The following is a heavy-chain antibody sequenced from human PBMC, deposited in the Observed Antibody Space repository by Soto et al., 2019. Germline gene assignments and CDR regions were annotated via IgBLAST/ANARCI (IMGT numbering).Heavy chain of an antibody. CDR2: INHSGST. J-gene: IGHJ4*02. Sequence: QVQLQQWGAGLLKPSETLSLTCAVYGGSFSGYYWSWIRQPPGKGLEWIGEINHSGSTNYNPSLKRRATMSVDKSKNQFSQTLSPVAAAATAVYYCARVRRRWVGGSGSFLDYWGQGTLVTVSS. V-gene: IGHV4-34*01. CDR1: GGSFSGYY. CDR3: ARVRRRWVGGSGSFLDY. D-gene: IGHD3-10*01.